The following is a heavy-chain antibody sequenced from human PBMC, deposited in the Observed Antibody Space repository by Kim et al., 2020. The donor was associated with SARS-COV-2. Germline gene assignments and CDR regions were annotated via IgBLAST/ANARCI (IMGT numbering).Heavy chain of an antibody. D-gene: IGHD2-8*01. V-gene: IGHV3-33*01. Sequence: YANSLKGRITMSRDKSQSRLYLRINSMKVEGTAVYYCARILASNGAYLDYWGQGSLVTVSS. J-gene: IGHJ4*02. CDR3: ARILASNGAYLDY.